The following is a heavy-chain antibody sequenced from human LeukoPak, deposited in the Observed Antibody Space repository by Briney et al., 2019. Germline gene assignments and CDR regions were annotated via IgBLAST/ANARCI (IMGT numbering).Heavy chain of an antibody. CDR2: IYYSGST. J-gene: IGHJ4*02. CDR3: ATTMLRGRTFNY. Sequence: SETLSFTCTVSGGSISSSSYYWGWIRQPPGKGLEWIGSIYYSGSTYYNPSLKSRVTISVDTSKNQFSLRLSSVTAADTAMYYCATTMLRGRTFNYWGQGTLVTVSS. CDR1: GGSISSSSYY. D-gene: IGHD3-10*01. V-gene: IGHV4-39*07.